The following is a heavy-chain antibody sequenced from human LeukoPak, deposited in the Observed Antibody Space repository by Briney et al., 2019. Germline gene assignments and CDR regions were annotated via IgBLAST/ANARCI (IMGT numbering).Heavy chain of an antibody. D-gene: IGHD3/OR15-3a*01. Sequence: GGSLRLSCAASGFTFSSYSMNWVRQAPVKGQEWVSYISSSSSTIYYADSVKGRFTISRDNAKNSLYLQMNSLRAEDTAVYYCARVLFVDPTYWGQGTLVTVSS. V-gene: IGHV3-48*01. J-gene: IGHJ4*02. CDR2: ISSSSSTI. CDR1: GFTFSSYS. CDR3: ARVLFVDPTY.